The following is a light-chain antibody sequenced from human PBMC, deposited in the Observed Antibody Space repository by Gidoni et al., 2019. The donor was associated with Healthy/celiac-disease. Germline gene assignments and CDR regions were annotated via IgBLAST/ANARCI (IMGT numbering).Light chain of an antibody. CDR3: QQYYSTRPT. CDR1: QSVLYSSNNKNY. CDR2: WAS. V-gene: IGKV4-1*01. Sequence: DIVMTQSPDSLAVSLGERATINCKSSQSVLYSSNNKNYLAGYQQKPGQPPKLLIYWASTRESGVPDRFSGSGSGTDFTLTISSLQAEDVAVYYCQQYYSTRPTFGQGTKVEIK. J-gene: IGKJ1*01.